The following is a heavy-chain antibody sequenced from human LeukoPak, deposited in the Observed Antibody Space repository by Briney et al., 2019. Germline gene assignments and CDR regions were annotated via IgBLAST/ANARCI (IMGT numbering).Heavy chain of an antibody. Sequence: QSGGSLRLSCVASGITFSNYAVSWVRQAPEKGLDWVSVISGSAHKIRYADSVKGRFTISRYNSENIVYLQMNKLRAEDPAVYYCGGRVTGYSSGYVYWGQGTLVTVSS. J-gene: IGHJ4*02. D-gene: IGHD5-18*01. CDR1: GITFSNYA. V-gene: IGHV3-23*01. CDR2: ISGSAHKI. CDR3: GGRVTGYSSGYVY.